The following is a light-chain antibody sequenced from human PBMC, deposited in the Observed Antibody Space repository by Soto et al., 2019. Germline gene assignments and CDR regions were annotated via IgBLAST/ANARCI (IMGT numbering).Light chain of an antibody. CDR3: QQTFSPAVT. V-gene: IGKV1-39*01. J-gene: IGKJ4*01. CDR1: QPILTY. CDR2: GAS. Sequence: DIHLTQSPSSLSAAVSDRVTITCRASQPILTYLNWFQQKAGKAPEVLIYGASSLRSGVPSRFTGSGSATGFTLTITSLQPEDAGTYFCQQTFSPAVTFGGGTKVDIK.